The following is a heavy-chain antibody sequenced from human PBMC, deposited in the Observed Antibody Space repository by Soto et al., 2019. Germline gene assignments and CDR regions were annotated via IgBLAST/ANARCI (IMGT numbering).Heavy chain of an antibody. J-gene: IGHJ6*02. V-gene: IGHV1-2*02. D-gene: IGHD3-10*01. CDR1: GYTFTAYY. CDR3: ARNMDYYYGPGSGNGHGV. CDR2: INPKFGDT. Sequence: QVQLVQPGAEVKEPGDSVRVSCEASGYTFTAYYIHWVRQVPGQGLEWMGWINPKFGDTTYAQDFQGRVTMTRDMSISTVYMELSRLTSDDTAIYYCARNMDYYYGPGSGNGHGVWGQGTTVTVFS.